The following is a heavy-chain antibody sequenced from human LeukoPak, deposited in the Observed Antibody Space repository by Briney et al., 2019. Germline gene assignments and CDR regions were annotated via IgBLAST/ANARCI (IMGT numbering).Heavy chain of an antibody. CDR1: GGSISSGDYY. V-gene: IGHV4-30-4*08. J-gene: IGHJ4*02. CDR2: IYYSGST. Sequence: SQTLSLTCTVSGGSISSGDYYWSWIRQPPGKGLEWIGYIYYSGSTYYNPSPKSRVTISVDTSKNQFSLKLSSVTAADTAVYYCARTIVGATMALDYWGQGTLVTVSS. CDR3: ARTIVGATMALDY. D-gene: IGHD1-26*01.